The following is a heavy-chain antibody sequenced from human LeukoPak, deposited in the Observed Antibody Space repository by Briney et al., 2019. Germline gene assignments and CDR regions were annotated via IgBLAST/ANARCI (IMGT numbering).Heavy chain of an antibody. Sequence: GAWVKVCCKASGGTFSSYAISWVRQAPRQGLEWMGRIIPILGIANYAQKFQGRVTITADKSTSTAYMELSSLRSEDTAVYYCARGIESGLFDYWSQGTLVTVSS. V-gene: IGHV1-69*04. CDR2: IIPILGIA. CDR3: ARGIESGLFDY. J-gene: IGHJ4*02. CDR1: GGTFSSYA. D-gene: IGHD3-3*01.